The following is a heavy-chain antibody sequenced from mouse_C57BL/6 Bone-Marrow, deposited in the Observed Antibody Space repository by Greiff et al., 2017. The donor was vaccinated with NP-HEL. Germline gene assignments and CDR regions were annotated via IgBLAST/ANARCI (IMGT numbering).Heavy chain of an antibody. CDR1: GYTFTDYT. D-gene: IGHD2-4*01. CDR3: ARRWDYDRGFAY. V-gene: IGHV1-62-2*01. Sequence: QVQLKQSGAELVKPGASVKLSCKASGYTFTDYTIHWVKQRPGQGLEWIGWFYPGSGSINYNEKFKGKATLTADKSSSTVYMELSRLTSEDSAVYFCARRWDYDRGFAYGDRGKRITVSA. CDR2: FYPGSGSI. J-gene: IGHJ3*01.